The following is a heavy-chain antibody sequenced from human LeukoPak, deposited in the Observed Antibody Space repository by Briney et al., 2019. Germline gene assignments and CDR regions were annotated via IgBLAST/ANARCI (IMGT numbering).Heavy chain of an antibody. CDR2: RKQDGSEK. CDR3: ASAPQYDYFDS. CDR1: GFTFSSYW. Sequence: PGGSLRLSCAASGFTFSSYWMSWVRQAPGKGLEWVANRKQDGSEKYYVDSVKGRFTISRDNANNSLYLQRNSLSAEDTAVSYCASAPQYDYFDSWGQGTLVTVSS. V-gene: IGHV3-7*03. J-gene: IGHJ4*02.